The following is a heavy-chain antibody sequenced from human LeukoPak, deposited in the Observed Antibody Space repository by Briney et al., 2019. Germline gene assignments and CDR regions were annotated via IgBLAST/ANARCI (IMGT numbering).Heavy chain of an antibody. D-gene: IGHD3-10*01. CDR1: GFTFSSYG. Sequence: PGGSLRLSCAASGFTFSSYGMHWVRQAPGKGLEWVAVIWYDGSNKYYADSAKGRFTISRDNSKNTLYLQMNSLRAEDTAVYYCAKEDYGSGSFDYWGQGTLVTVSS. CDR2: IWYDGSNK. V-gene: IGHV3-33*06. J-gene: IGHJ4*02. CDR3: AKEDYGSGSFDY.